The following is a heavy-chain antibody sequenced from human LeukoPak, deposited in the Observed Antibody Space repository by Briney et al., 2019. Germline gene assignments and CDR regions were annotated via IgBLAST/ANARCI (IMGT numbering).Heavy chain of an antibody. J-gene: IGHJ6*02. D-gene: IGHD1-26*01. CDR1: GFSLSTSGMC. V-gene: IGHV2-70*11. CDR3: ARIGLPAGIVGAPYYYYGMDV. CDR2: IDWDDDK. Sequence: SGPALVKPTQTLTLTCTFSGFSLSTSGMCVSWIRQPPGKALEWLARIDWDDDKYYSTSLKTRLTISKDTSKNQVVLTMTNMDPVDTATYYCARIGLPAGIVGAPYYYYGMDVWGQGTTVTVSS.